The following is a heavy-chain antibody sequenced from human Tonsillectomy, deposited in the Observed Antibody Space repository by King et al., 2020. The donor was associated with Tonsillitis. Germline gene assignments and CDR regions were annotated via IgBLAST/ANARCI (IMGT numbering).Heavy chain of an antibody. CDR3: LHFRPDPMDDAFPI. CDR1: GFSLSTSEVG. D-gene: IGHD3-10*01. CDR2: IYWNDDK. Sequence: TLKESGPTVGKPTQTLTLTCTFSGFSLSTSEVGVGWIRQPPGKALEWLALIYWNDDKRYRPSLKRRLTITKDTSKNQVVLTMTNMDPVDTATYYWLHFRPDPMDDAFPIWGQGTMVTVSS. V-gene: IGHV2-5*01. J-gene: IGHJ3*02.